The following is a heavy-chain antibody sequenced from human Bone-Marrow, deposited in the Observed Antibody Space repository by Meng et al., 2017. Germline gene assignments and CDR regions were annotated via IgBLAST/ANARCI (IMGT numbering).Heavy chain of an antibody. J-gene: IGHJ4*02. Sequence: GGSLRLSCAASGFTFSSYSMNWVRQAPGKGLEWVSSISSSSSYIYYADSVKGRFTISRDNAKNSLYLQMNSLRAEDTAVYYCARDTYYYDSSGYRREYYFDYWGQGTLVTVSS. CDR2: ISSSSSYI. D-gene: IGHD3-22*01. CDR1: GFTFSSYS. V-gene: IGHV3-21*01. CDR3: ARDTYYYDSSGYRREYYFDY.